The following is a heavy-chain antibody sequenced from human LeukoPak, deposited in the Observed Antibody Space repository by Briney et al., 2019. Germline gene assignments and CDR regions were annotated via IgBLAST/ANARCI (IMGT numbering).Heavy chain of an antibody. V-gene: IGHV4-34*01. D-gene: IGHD3-22*01. CDR2: INHSGST. CDR1: GGSFRDYY. CDR3: AKAPYLSSGS. J-gene: IGHJ3*01. Sequence: PSETLSLTCAVYGGSFRDYYWSWIRQPPGKGLEWFGEINHSGSTNDNPSLKSRVTISLDTSKNQFSLKLTSVTAADTAVYYCAKAPYLSSGSWGQGILVAVSS.